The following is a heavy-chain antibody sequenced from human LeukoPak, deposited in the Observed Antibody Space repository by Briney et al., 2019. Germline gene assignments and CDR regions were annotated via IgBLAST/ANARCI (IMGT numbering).Heavy chain of an antibody. D-gene: IGHD5-12*01. CDR3: ARYRGASGYHFDY. CDR2: IYRSGST. CDR1: GGSISSSNW. J-gene: IGHJ4*02. Sequence: PSETLSFTCAVSGGSISSSNWWSWVRQPPGKGLEWIGEIYRSGSTNYNPSLKSRVTISVDKSKNQFSLKVSSVTAADTAVYYCARYRGASGYHFDYWGQGTLVTVSS. V-gene: IGHV4-4*02.